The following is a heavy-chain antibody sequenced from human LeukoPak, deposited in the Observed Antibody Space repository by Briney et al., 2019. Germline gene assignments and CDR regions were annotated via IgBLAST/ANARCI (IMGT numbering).Heavy chain of an antibody. D-gene: IGHD1-26*01. V-gene: IGHV4-59*01. CDR3: ARGGGSYYSGAFDI. Sequence: PSETLSLTCTVSGGSISSYYWSWIRQPPGKGLEWIGYIYYSGSTNYNPSLKSRVTISVDTSKNQFSLKLSSVTAADTAVYYCARGGGSYYSGAFDIWGQGTMVTVSS. CDR1: GGSISSYY. CDR2: IYYSGST. J-gene: IGHJ3*02.